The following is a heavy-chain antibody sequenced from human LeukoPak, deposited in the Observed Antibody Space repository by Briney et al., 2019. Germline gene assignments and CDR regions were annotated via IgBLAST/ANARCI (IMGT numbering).Heavy chain of an antibody. V-gene: IGHV4-30-2*01. CDR3: ARGVGYCSSTSCPYYYYGMDV. CDR1: GGSISSGGYS. Sequence: SETLSLTCAVSGGSISSGGYSWSWIRQPPGKGLEWIGYIYHSGSIYYNPSLKSRVTISVDRSKNQFSLKLSSVTAADTAVYYCARGVGYCSSTSCPYYYYGMDVWGQGTTVTVSS. J-gene: IGHJ6*02. CDR2: IYHSGSI. D-gene: IGHD2-2*01.